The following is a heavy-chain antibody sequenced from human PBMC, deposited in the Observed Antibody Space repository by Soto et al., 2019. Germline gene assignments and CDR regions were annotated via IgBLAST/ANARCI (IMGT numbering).Heavy chain of an antibody. CDR3: ARGGGVTTYYYYGMDV. V-gene: IGHV1-69*06. CDR1: GGTFSSYA. J-gene: IGHJ6*02. CDR2: IIPIFGTA. Sequence: SVKVSCKASGGTFSSYAISWVRQAPGQGLEWMGGIIPIFGTANYAQKFQGRVTITADKSTSTAYMELSSLRSEDTAVYYCARGGGVTTYYYYGMDVWGQGTTVTVSS. D-gene: IGHD4-4*01.